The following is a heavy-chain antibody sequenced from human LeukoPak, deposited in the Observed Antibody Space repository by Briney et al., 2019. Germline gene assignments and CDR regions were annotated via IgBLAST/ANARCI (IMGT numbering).Heavy chain of an antibody. J-gene: IGHJ4*02. V-gene: IGHV3-30*02. CDR2: IRHDGREK. Sequence: GSLRLSCAASGFTFRDYGMHWVRQAPGKGLEWVAFIRHDGREKFYAESVKGRFTFSRDNSKNTLYLQMNSLRTEDTAVYYCAKGVDYTLDYWGQGTLVTVS. CDR1: GFTFRDYG. CDR3: AKGVDYTLDY. D-gene: IGHD4-11*01.